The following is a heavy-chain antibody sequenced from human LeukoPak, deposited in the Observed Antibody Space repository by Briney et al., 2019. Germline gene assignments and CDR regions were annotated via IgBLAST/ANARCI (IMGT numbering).Heavy chain of an antibody. CDR3: ARDRNFLEWLLYYYGMDV. Sequence: ASVKVSCKASGYTFTSYGISWVRQAPGQGLEWMGWISAYNGNTNYAQKLQGRVTMTTDTSTSTAYMELRSLRSDDTAVYYCARDRNFLEWLLYYYGMDVWGQGTTVTVSS. CDR1: GYTFTSYG. CDR2: ISAYNGNT. J-gene: IGHJ6*02. V-gene: IGHV1-18*01. D-gene: IGHD3-3*01.